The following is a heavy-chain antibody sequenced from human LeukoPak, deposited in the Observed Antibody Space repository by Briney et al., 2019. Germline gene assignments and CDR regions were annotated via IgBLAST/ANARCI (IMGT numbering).Heavy chain of an antibody. Sequence: SETLSLTCTVSGGSISSYYWSWIRQPPGKGLEWIGYIYYSGSTNYNPSLKSRVTISVDTSKNQFSLKLSSVTAADTAVYYCAWELYCSGGSCYSFLDYWGQGTLVTVSS. V-gene: IGHV4-59*01. D-gene: IGHD2-15*01. CDR2: IYYSGST. CDR1: GGSISSYY. J-gene: IGHJ4*02. CDR3: AWELYCSGGSCYSFLDY.